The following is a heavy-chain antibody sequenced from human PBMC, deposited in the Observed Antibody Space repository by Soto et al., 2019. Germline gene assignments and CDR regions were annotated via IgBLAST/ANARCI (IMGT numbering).Heavy chain of an antibody. J-gene: IGHJ6*02. CDR3: AADPAYSSSWYGMDV. V-gene: IGHV1-58*01. Sequence: AASVKVSCKASGFTFTSSAVQWVRQARGQRLEWIGWIVVGSGNTNYAQKFQERVTITRDMSTSTAYMELSSLRSEDTAVYYCAADPAYSSSWYGMDVWGQGTTVTVSS. CDR1: GFTFTSSA. CDR2: IVVGSGNT. D-gene: IGHD6-13*01.